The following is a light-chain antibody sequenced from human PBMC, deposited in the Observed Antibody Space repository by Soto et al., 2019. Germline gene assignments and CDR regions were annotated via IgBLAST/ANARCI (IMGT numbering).Light chain of an antibody. CDR3: ETWDSNIHGL. J-gene: IGLJ3*02. Sequence: QPVLTQSSSASASLGSSVKLTCTLSSGHSSYIIAWHQQQPGKAPRYLMKLEGSGSYNKGSGVPDRFSGSSSGADRYLTISNLQFEDEADYYCETWDSNIHGLFGGGTQLTVL. CDR2: LEGSGSY. V-gene: IGLV4-60*02. CDR1: SGHSSYI.